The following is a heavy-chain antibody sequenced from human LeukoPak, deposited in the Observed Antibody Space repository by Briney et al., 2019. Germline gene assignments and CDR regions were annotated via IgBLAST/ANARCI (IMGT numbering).Heavy chain of an antibody. D-gene: IGHD3-3*01. V-gene: IGHV4-59*01. Sequence: ASETLSLTCTVSGGSISSYYWSWIRQPPGKGLEWIGYIYYSGSTNYNPSLKSRVTISVDTSKNQFSLKLSSVTAADTAVYYCARDLSRTDYDFWAFDIWGQGTMVTVSS. J-gene: IGHJ3*02. CDR2: IYYSGST. CDR3: ARDLSRTDYDFWAFDI. CDR1: GGSISSYY.